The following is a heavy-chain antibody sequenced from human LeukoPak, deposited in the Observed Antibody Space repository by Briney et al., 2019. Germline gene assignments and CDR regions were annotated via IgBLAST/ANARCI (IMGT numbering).Heavy chain of an antibody. J-gene: IGHJ4*02. D-gene: IGHD3-10*01. Sequence: AGTLRLSCAASGFTISSYEKNWVRQAPGKGQEWVSSISSFCSSIYYLDSVKGRFTISRDNVKNSLYLKMNSLTAEDMAVYYCARISRLLWSLDYWGQGTLVTVSS. CDR1: GFTISSYE. CDR3: ARISRLLWSLDY. V-gene: IGHV3-48*03. CDR2: ISSFCSSI.